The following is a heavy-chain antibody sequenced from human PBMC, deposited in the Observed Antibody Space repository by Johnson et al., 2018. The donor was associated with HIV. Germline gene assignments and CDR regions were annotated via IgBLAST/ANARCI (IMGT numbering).Heavy chain of an antibody. CDR3: AKVGIAAAGDAFDI. J-gene: IGHJ3*02. CDR1: GFTFSSYA. CDR2: ISYDGSNK. V-gene: IGHV3-30*04. Sequence: QVQLVESGGGVVQPGRSLRLSCAASGFTFSSYAMHWVRQAPGKGLEWVAVISYDGSNKYYDDSVKGRFTISRDNSKNTVYIQMNSLRAEDTSVYYCAKVGIAAAGDAFDIWGQGTMVTVSS. D-gene: IGHD6-13*01.